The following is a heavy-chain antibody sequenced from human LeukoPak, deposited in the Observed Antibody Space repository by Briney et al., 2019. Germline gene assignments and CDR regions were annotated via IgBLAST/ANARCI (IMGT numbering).Heavy chain of an antibody. CDR3: ALSRGGYYDSRSPSWAFDI. J-gene: IGHJ3*02. V-gene: IGHV4-59*01. D-gene: IGHD3-22*01. CDR2: IYYSGST. Sequence: SETLSLTCTVSGGSISSYYWNWIRQPPGKGLEWIGYIYYSGSTHYNPSLKSRVTMSVDTSKNHFSLNLSSVTAADTAVYYCALSRGGYYDSRSPSWAFDIWGQGTMVTVSS. CDR1: GGSISSYY.